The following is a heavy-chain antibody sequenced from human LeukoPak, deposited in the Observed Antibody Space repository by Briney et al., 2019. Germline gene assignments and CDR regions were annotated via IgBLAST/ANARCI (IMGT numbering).Heavy chain of an antibody. CDR1: GYTFTDYY. D-gene: IGHD3-10*01. CDR3: ARDRTLYGSGSGDY. CDR2: INPNSGGT. Sequence: ASVKVSCKASGYTFTDYYIHWVRQAPGQGLEWMGWINPNSGGTNYAQKFQGRVTMTRDTSISTAYMELSRLRSDDTAVYYCARDRTLYGSGSGDYWGQGTLVTVSS. J-gene: IGHJ4*02. V-gene: IGHV1-2*02.